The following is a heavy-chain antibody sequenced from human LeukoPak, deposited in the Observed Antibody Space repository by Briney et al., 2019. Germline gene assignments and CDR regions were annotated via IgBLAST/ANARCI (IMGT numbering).Heavy chain of an antibody. Sequence: PGGSLRLSCEASGFTLSNSAMHWVRQAPGKGLEWVALIFSDESRKYYVDSVKGRFSISRDNSKNTLYLQMNSLRAEDTAVYYCAKDPKVLTGYPKSLFDYWGQGTLVTVSS. D-gene: IGHD3-9*01. CDR1: GFTLSNSA. V-gene: IGHV3-30-3*01. CDR3: AKDPKVLTGYPKSLFDY. J-gene: IGHJ4*02. CDR2: IFSDESRK.